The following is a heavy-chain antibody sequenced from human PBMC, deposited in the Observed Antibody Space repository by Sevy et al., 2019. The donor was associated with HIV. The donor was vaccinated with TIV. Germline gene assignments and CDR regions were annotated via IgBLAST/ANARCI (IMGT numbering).Heavy chain of an antibody. Sequence: GESLKISCKGSGYSFTSYWIGWVRQMPGKGLEWMGIIYPGDSDTRYSPSFQGQVTISADKSISTAYLQWSSLKASDTAMYYCARHGARITMVRGELYYYYGMYVWGQGTTVTVSS. CDR2: IYPGDSDT. CDR1: GYSFTSYW. J-gene: IGHJ6*02. V-gene: IGHV5-51*01. D-gene: IGHD3-10*01. CDR3: ARHGARITMVRGELYYYYGMYV.